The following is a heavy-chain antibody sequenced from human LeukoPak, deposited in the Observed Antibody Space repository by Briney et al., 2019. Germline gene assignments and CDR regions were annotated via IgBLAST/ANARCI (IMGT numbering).Heavy chain of an antibody. Sequence: PSETLSLTCTVSGASTSSDYWSWIRQPPGKGLEWIGYIYYSGSTNYNPSLKSRLTISVDTSKSQFSLKLSSVTAADTAVYYCAREYCSSSCYFDYWGQGTLVTVSS. D-gene: IGHD2-2*01. CDR3: AREYCSSSCYFDY. V-gene: IGHV4-59*01. J-gene: IGHJ4*02. CDR2: IYYSGST. CDR1: GASTSSDY.